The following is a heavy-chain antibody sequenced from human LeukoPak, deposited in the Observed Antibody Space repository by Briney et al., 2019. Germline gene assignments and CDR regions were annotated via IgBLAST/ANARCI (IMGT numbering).Heavy chain of an antibody. D-gene: IGHD3-22*01. CDR3: ASSSYYYDSSQGYYYGMDV. CDR2: INHSGST. J-gene: IGHJ6*02. V-gene: IGHV4-34*01. CDR1: GGSFSGYY. Sequence: PSETLSLTCAAYGGSFSGYYWSWIRQPPGKGLEWIGEINHSGSTNYNPSLKSRVTISVDTSKNQFSLKLSSVTAADTAVYYCASSSYYYDSSQGYYYGMDVWGQGTTVTVSS.